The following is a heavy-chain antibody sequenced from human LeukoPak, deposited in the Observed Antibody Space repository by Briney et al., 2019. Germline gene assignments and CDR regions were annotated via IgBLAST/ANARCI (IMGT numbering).Heavy chain of an antibody. Sequence: PGGSLRLSCAASGFTFSIYAMHWVRQAPGKGLEWVALISYDESNKYYADSVKGRFTISRDNSRNTLYLQMNSLRTDDTAVYYCARRWSFDDWGRGTLVTVSS. J-gene: IGHJ4*02. V-gene: IGHV3-30*04. CDR3: ARRWSFDD. CDR1: GFTFSIYA. CDR2: ISYDESNK. D-gene: IGHD6-13*01.